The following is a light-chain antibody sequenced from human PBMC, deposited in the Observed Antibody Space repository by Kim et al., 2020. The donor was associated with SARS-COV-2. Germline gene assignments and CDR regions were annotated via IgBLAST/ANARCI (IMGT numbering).Light chain of an antibody. CDR2: DAS. Sequence: EIVLTQSPATLYLSPGERATLSCRASQSVSTYLAWYQQKPGQAPRLLIYDASSRATGIPARFSGSGSGPDFTLTINSLEPEDFAVYYCQQRSNWPLTFGGGTKVDIK. CDR1: QSVSTY. J-gene: IGKJ4*01. V-gene: IGKV3-11*01. CDR3: QQRSNWPLT.